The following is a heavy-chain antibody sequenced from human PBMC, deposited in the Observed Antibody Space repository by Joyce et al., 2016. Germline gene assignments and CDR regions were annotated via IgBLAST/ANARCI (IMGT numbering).Heavy chain of an antibody. CDR1: GYTLKEVS. J-gene: IGHJ4*02. CDR2: SEPEDGET. CDR3: TTGTGLGGLHF. D-gene: IGHD3/OR15-3a*01. Sequence: QVQLVQSGAEVKKPGASVKVSCKVSGYTLKEVSMHWVRQAPGEGLEWMGTSEPEDGETIYAEKFEDRVTMTEDTSTDTAFMELGSLTFEDTAAYYCTTGTGLGGLHFWGQGTLVTVSS. V-gene: IGHV1-24*01.